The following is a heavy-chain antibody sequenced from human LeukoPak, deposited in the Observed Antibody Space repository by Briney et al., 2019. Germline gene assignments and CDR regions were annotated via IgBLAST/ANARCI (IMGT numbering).Heavy chain of an antibody. D-gene: IGHD3-22*01. CDR3: AKDYYYDSSGYPDY. J-gene: IGHJ4*02. V-gene: IGHV3-9*01. Sequence: GGSLRLSCAASGFTFDDYAMHWVRQAPGKGLEWVSGISWNCGSIGYADSVKGRFTISRDNAKNSLYLQMNSLRAEDTALYYCAKDYYYDSSGYPDYWGQGTLVTVSS. CDR2: ISWNCGSI. CDR1: GFTFDDYA.